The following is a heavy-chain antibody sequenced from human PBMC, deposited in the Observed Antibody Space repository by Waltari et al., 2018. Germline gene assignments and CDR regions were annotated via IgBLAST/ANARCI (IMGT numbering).Heavy chain of an antibody. V-gene: IGHV4-31*03. D-gene: IGHD1-7*01. J-gene: IGHJ4*02. CDR2: IYYSGST. CDR3: ARGRTGTIDY. CDR1: GGSISSGGYY. Sequence: QVQLQESGPGLVKPSQTLSLTCTVSGGSISSGGYYWSWIRQHPGKGLEWIVYIYYSGSTDYNPSLKSRVTISVDTSKNQFSLKLSSVTAADTAVYHCARGRTGTIDYWGQGTLVTVSS.